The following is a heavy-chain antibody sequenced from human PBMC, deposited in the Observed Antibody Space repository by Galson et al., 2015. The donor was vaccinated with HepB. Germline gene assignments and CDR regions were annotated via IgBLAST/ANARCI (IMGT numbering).Heavy chain of an antibody. D-gene: IGHD1-1*01. V-gene: IGHV5-10-1*01. Sequence: QSGAEVKKPGESLRISCKGSGYSFTSYWISWVRQMPGKGLEWMGRIDPSDSYTNYSPSFQGHVTISADKSISTAYLQWSSLKASDTAMYYCARLIIHDLPHGLAPAPDNDYWGQGTLVTVSS. CDR2: IDPSDSYT. CDR3: ARLIIHDLPHGLAPAPDNDY. J-gene: IGHJ4*02. CDR1: GYSFTSYW.